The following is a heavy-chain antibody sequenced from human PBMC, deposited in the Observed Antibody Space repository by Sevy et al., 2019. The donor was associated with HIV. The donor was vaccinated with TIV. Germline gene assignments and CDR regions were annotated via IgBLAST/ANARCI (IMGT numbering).Heavy chain of an antibody. CDR2: INPSGGGT. J-gene: IGHJ4*02. D-gene: IGHD3-9*01. CDR1: GYTFTSDY. Sequence: ASVKVSCKASGYTFTSDYMHWVRQAPGQGLEWMGIINPSGGGTSYAQTFQGRVTMTRDTSTSTVYMELSSLRSEDTAVYYCARDSDNYDILTGYYPFDYWGQGTLVTVSS. CDR3: ARDSDNYDILTGYYPFDY. V-gene: IGHV1-46*01.